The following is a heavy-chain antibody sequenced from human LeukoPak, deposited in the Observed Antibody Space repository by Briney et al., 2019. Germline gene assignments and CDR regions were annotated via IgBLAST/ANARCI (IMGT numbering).Heavy chain of an antibody. CDR3: ARGDGYYYNFDD. D-gene: IGHD5-24*01. V-gene: IGHV3-30*03. Sequence: GRSLRLSCAASGFTFSSYGMHWVRQAPGKGLEWVAVISYDGSNKYYADSVKGRFTISRDNAKNSLYLQLNSLRAEDTAVYYCARGDGYYYNFDDWGQGTLVTVSS. CDR1: GFTFSSYG. J-gene: IGHJ4*02. CDR2: ISYDGSNK.